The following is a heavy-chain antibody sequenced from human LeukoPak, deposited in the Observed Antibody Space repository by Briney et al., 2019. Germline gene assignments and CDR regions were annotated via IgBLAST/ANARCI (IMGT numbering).Heavy chain of an antibody. CDR1: GDSISTSSYY. CDR2: IYYSGST. J-gene: IGHJ6*03. D-gene: IGHD6-13*01. CDR3: ARLENGYQYYYYYYMDV. V-gene: IGHV4-39*01. Sequence: SETLSLTCSVSGDSISTSSYYWGWIRQPPGKGLEWIGTIYYSGSTYYNPSLTSRVTISVDTSKNQFSLKLSSVTAADTAVYYCARLENGYQYYYYYYMDVWGKGTTVTISS.